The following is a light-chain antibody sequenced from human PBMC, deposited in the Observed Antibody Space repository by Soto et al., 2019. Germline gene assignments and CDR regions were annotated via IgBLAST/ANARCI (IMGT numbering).Light chain of an antibody. Sequence: DIPITPSPSTLASSVGNRVTLTCLASQSINSWLAWYQQRPGKGPKLLIHKASILEGGVPSRFSGSASGTEFTLTISSLQPEDFATYYCLQYNHYPLTLGGGTKVDIK. CDR3: LQYNHYPLT. V-gene: IGKV1-5*03. CDR2: KAS. CDR1: QSINSW. J-gene: IGKJ4*01.